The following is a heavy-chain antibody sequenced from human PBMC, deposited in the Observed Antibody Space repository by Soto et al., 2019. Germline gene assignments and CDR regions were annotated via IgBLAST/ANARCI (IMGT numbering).Heavy chain of an antibody. V-gene: IGHV4-59*01. Sequence: SETLSLTCTVSGGSISSYYWSWIRQPPGKGLEWIGYIYYSGSTNYNPSLKSRVTISVDTSKNQFSLKLSSVTAADTAVYYFARAPTDYDFWSGYYYNWFDPWGQGTLVTVSS. CDR3: ARAPTDYDFWSGYYYNWFDP. D-gene: IGHD3-3*01. CDR1: GGSISSYY. CDR2: IYYSGST. J-gene: IGHJ5*02.